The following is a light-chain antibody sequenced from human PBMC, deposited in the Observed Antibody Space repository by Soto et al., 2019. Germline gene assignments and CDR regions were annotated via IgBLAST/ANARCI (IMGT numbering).Light chain of an antibody. CDR2: GAS. CDR1: QSVSSNY. J-gene: IGKJ4*01. V-gene: IGKV3-20*01. Sequence: EIVLTQSPGTLSLSPGQRATLSCRASQSVSSNYLAWYQQKPGQAPWLLIYGASSRATGIPDRFSGSGSGTDFTLTISTLEPEDFAVYYCQQYGSSPRLTFGGGTKVDIK. CDR3: QQYGSSPRLT.